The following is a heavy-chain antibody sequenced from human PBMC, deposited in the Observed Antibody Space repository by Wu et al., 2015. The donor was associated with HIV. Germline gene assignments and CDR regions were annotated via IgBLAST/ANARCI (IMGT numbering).Heavy chain of an antibody. Sequence: QVQLVQSGAEVKKPGASVKVSCKASGYTFTGYYMHWVRQAPGQGPEWMGWINPNSGGTNYAQKFQGRVTMTRDTSISTAYMELSRLRSDDTAVYYCARDLYSSGPYYYYYYGMDVWGQGTTVTVSS. CDR1: GYTFTGYY. CDR2: INPNSGGT. CDR3: ARDLYSSGPYYYYYYGMDV. D-gene: IGHD6-19*01. J-gene: IGHJ6*02. V-gene: IGHV1-2*02.